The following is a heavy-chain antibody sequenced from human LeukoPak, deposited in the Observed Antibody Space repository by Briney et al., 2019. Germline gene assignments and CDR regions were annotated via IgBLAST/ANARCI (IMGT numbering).Heavy chain of an antibody. CDR1: GYTFTSYD. Sequence: ASVKVSCKASGYTFTSYDINWVRQATGQGLEWMGWMNPNSGNTGYARKFQGRVTMTRNTSISTAYMELSSLRSEDTAVYYCARRRYCSGGSCYSFRGRNWFDPWGQGTLVTVSS. CDR3: ARRRYCSGGSCYSFRGRNWFDP. CDR2: MNPNSGNT. D-gene: IGHD2-15*01. V-gene: IGHV1-8*01. J-gene: IGHJ5*02.